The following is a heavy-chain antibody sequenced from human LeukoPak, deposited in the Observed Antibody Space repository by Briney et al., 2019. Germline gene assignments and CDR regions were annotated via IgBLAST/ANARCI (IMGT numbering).Heavy chain of an antibody. V-gene: IGHV3-23*01. CDR3: AKTYSITWSDWYFDL. D-gene: IGHD6-13*01. CDR1: GLSFSNYA. Sequence: GGSLRLSCAASGLSFSNYAMTWVRQAPGKGLQWVSSISGNGGSTYYADSVQGRFTISRDNSKNTLDLQMNSLRAEDTALYYCAKTYSITWSDWYFDLWGRGTLVTVSS. J-gene: IGHJ2*01. CDR2: ISGNGGST.